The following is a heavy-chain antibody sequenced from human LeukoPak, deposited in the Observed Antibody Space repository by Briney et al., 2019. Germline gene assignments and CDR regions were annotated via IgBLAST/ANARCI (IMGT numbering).Heavy chain of an antibody. CDR2: IYYSGST. CDR3: AGHGYDILTGYFDY. Sequence: SETLSLTCTVSGGSISSSSYYWGWIRQPPGKGLEWIGSIYYSGSTYYNPSLKSRVTISVDTSKNQFSLKLSSVTAADTAVYYCAGHGYDILTGYFDYWGQGTLVTVSS. V-gene: IGHV4-39*01. D-gene: IGHD3-9*01. J-gene: IGHJ4*02. CDR1: GGSISSSSYY.